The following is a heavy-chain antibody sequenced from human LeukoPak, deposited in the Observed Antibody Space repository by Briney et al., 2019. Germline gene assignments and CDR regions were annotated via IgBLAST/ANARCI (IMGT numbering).Heavy chain of an antibody. V-gene: IGHV3-53*04. CDR2: IYDNGDA. J-gene: IGHJ4*02. D-gene: IGHD5-24*01. Sequence: GGSLRLSCAASGFTVSSNYMSWVRQAPGKGLEWVSVIYDNGDAYSADSVKGRFTISRHNSKNTLYLQMNSLKPEDTAVYYCAGGSRRDGYDYWGQGTLVTVSS. CDR1: GFTVSSNY. CDR3: AGGSRRDGYDY.